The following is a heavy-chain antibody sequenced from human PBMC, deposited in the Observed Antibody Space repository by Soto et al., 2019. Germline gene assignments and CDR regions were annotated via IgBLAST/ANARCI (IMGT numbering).Heavy chain of an antibody. CDR2: MNAKSGDT. J-gene: IGHJ6*02. CDR3: ARGNPFNYAGFDV. Sequence: QAHLEQSGAELKRPGASVKVSCKASGYTFSDFDINWLRQASGQVPEWMGWMNAKSGDTFFPQRFQGKLNMTWDTSLSTAYMEVGSLTSDDTAIYYCARGNPFNYAGFDVWGQGTTVAVSS. CDR1: GYTFSDFD. D-gene: IGHD3-16*01. V-gene: IGHV1-8*01.